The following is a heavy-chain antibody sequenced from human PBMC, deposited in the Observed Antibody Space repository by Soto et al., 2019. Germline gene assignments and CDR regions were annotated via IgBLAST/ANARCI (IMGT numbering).Heavy chain of an antibody. Sequence: GGSLRLSCAASGFTFSSCAMGWVRQAPGKGLEWVSDIIDSGGSTYYADSVKGRFTISRDNSKDTLYLQMNNLRAEDTAVYYCAKPPDYNWNDYWGQGTLVTVSS. CDR2: IIDSGGST. CDR3: AKPPDYNWNDY. V-gene: IGHV3-23*01. J-gene: IGHJ4*02. CDR1: GFTFSSCA. D-gene: IGHD1-20*01.